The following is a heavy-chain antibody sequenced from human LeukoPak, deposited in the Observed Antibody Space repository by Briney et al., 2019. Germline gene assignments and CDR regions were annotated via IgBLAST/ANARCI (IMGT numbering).Heavy chain of an antibody. CDR3: ARVPGYYYDSSGYSRDY. Sequence: GRSLRLSCAASGFTFSSYAIHWVRQSPGKGLEWVAVISYDGSNKYYADSVKGRFTISRDNSKNTLYLQMNSLRAEDTAVYYCARVPGYYYDSSGYSRDYWGQGTLVTVSS. D-gene: IGHD3-22*01. V-gene: IGHV3-30-3*01. J-gene: IGHJ4*02. CDR1: GFTFSSYA. CDR2: ISYDGSNK.